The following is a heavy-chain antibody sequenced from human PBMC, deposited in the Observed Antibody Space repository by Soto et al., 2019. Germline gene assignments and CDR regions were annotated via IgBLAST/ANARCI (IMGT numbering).Heavy chain of an antibody. CDR1: GYTFTSYA. CDR2: INAGNGNT. V-gene: IGHV1-3*05. CDR3: AMSIVVVTALDY. Sequence: QVQLVQSGAEEKKPGASVKVSCKASGYTFTSYAMHWLRQAPGQRLEWMGWINAGNGNTKYSQKFQGRVTITRDTSAITAYLELSRLRSADTAVYYCAMSIVVVTALDYWGQGTLGTVSS. J-gene: IGHJ4*02. D-gene: IGHD2-21*02.